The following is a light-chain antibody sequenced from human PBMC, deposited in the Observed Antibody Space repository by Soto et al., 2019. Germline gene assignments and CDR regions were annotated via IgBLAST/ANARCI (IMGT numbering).Light chain of an antibody. Sequence: QPMLTQAPSASASLGASVKLTCTLSSGHSNYAIAWHQQQPEKGPRYLMKLNGDGSHSKGDGIPDRFSGSSSGAERYLTISSLQSDDEADYYCQTWGSGAVIFGGGTKLTVL. CDR2: LNGDGSH. CDR1: SGHSNYA. J-gene: IGLJ2*01. V-gene: IGLV4-69*01. CDR3: QTWGSGAVI.